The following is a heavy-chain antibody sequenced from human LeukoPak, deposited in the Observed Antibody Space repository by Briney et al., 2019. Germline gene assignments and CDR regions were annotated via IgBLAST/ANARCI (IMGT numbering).Heavy chain of an antibody. D-gene: IGHD2-8*01. V-gene: IGHV3-30*02. Sequence: GGSLRLSCAASGFTFSSYNMNCVRQAPGKGQEWVAFIRYDGSNKYYADSVKGRFTISRDNAKNSLYLQMNSLRAEDMAFYYCAKGSLSLMGVFDYWGQGTLVTVSS. CDR1: GFTFSSYN. J-gene: IGHJ4*02. CDR2: IRYDGSNK. CDR3: AKGSLSLMGVFDY.